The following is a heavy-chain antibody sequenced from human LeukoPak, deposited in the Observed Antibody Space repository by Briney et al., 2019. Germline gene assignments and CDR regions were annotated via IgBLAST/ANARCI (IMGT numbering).Heavy chain of an antibody. Sequence: VKVSCKASGYTFTNYGISWVRQAPGQGLEWMGWISAYNGNTNSAQKLQGRVTMTTDTSTSTAYMELRSLGSDDTAVYYCARDILASRSGLYRYYGMDVWGQGTTVTVSS. J-gene: IGHJ6*02. V-gene: IGHV1-18*01. CDR3: ARDILASRSGLYRYYGMDV. CDR2: ISAYNGNT. D-gene: IGHD6-19*01. CDR1: GYTFTNYG.